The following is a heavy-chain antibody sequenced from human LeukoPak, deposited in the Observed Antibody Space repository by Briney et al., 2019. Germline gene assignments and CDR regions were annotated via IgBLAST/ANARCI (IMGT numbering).Heavy chain of an antibody. J-gene: IGHJ4*02. CDR3: ARGYYDSSGYSET. V-gene: IGHV3-7*01. CDR2: IKQDGSEK. D-gene: IGHD3-22*01. Sequence: GGSLRLSCVASGFTFSSYWMSWVRQAPGKGLEWVANIKQDGSEKYYVDSVKGRFTISRDNAKNSLYLQMNSLRAEDTAVYYCARGYYDSSGYSETWGQGTPVTVSS. CDR1: GFTFSSYW.